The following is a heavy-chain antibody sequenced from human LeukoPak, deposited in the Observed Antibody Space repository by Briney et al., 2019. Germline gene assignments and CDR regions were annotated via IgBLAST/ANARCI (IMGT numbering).Heavy chain of an antibody. V-gene: IGHV3-66*01. J-gene: IGHJ4*02. Sequence: GGSLRLSCTASGFIVTNNYINWVRQAPGKGLEWVSLVYSGGSTYYADSVKGRFTISRDNSKNMVYLQMNSLRAEDTAMYYCARAPPAVLIDTNGGGQEPLVPVSS. CDR2: VYSGGST. CDR1: GFIVTNNY. CDR3: ARAPPAVLIDTNG. D-gene: IGHD2-8*01.